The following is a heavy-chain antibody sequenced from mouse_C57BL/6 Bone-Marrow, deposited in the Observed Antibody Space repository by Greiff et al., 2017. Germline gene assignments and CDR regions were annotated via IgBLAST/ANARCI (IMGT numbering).Heavy chain of an antibody. Sequence: VQLQQSGPELVKPGASVKISCKASGYAFSSSWMNWVNQRPGKGLEWIGRIYPGDGDTNYNGKFKGKATLTADKSSSTAYMQLSSLTSEDSAVYFCARGSYPHYWGQGTTLTVSS. CDR1: GYAFSSSW. J-gene: IGHJ2*01. V-gene: IGHV1-82*01. CDR2: IYPGDGDT. D-gene: IGHD1-1*02. CDR3: ARGSYPHY.